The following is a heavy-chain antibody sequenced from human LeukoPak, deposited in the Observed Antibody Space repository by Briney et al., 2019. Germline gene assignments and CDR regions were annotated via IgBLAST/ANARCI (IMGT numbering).Heavy chain of an antibody. J-gene: IGHJ4*02. D-gene: IGHD2-8*02. CDR2: INGDGSST. V-gene: IGHV3-74*01. Sequence: GRSLRLSCAASGFTFSSDGMHWVRQAPGKGLVWVSRINGDGSSTSHADSVKGRFTISRDNAKNTLFLQMNSLRAEDTAVYYCAPYWRNSRHDWGQGTLVTVSS. CDR1: GFTFSSDG. CDR3: APYWRNSRHD.